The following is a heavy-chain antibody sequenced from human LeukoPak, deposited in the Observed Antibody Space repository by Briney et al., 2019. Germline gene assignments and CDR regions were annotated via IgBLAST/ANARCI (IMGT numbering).Heavy chain of an antibody. D-gene: IGHD2-2*03. CDR1: GGTFSSYA. CDR2: IIPILGIA. CDR3: ARGMDGFDY. J-gene: IGHJ4*02. V-gene: IGHV1-69*04. Sequence: GASVKVSCKASGGTFSSYAISWVRQAPGQGLEWMGRIIPILGIANYAQKFQGRVTITADKSTSTAYMELNSLRSEDTAVYYCARGMDGFDYWGQGTLVTVSS.